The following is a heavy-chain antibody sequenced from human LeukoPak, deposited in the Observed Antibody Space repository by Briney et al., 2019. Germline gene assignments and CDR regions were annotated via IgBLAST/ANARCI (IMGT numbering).Heavy chain of an antibody. CDR1: GFTFSSYA. J-gene: IGHJ3*02. Sequence: GGSLRLSCAASGFTFSSYAMTWVRQAPGKGLEWVSSISGSGISTYYADSVKGRFTISRDNSKDTLYLQMNSLRAEDTAVYYCAKDRGALLRFLEWLLDAFDIWGQGTMVTVSS. CDR2: ISGSGIST. CDR3: AKDRGALLRFLEWLLDAFDI. D-gene: IGHD3-3*01. V-gene: IGHV3-23*01.